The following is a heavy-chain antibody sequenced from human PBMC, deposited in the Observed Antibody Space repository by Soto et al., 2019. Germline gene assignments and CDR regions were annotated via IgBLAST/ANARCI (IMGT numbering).Heavy chain of an antibody. Sequence: PEETLSLTCTVSGGSISSSSYYWGWIRQPPGKGLEWIGSIYYSGSTYYNPSLKSRVTISVDTSKNQFSLKLSSVTAADTAVYYCARELQWLVPYYYYYYMDVWGKGTTVTVSS. CDR2: IYYSGST. J-gene: IGHJ6*03. CDR3: ARELQWLVPYYYYYYMDV. CDR1: GGSISSSSYY. V-gene: IGHV4-39*02. D-gene: IGHD6-19*01.